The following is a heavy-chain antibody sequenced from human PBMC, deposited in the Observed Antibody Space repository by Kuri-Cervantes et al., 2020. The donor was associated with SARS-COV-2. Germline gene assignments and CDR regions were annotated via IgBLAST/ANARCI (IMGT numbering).Heavy chain of an antibody. D-gene: IGHD2-2*01. CDR1: GFPFSSYA. J-gene: IGHJ5*02. V-gene: IGHV3-23*01. CDR3: AKLPGPAATNWFDH. CDR2: ISGSGGST. Sequence: ESLNISCAASGFPFSSYAMSWVRQAPGKGREWVSAISGSGGSTYYADSVKGRFTISRDNSKNTLYLQMNSLRAEDTAVYDCAKLPGPAATNWFDHWGQGTLVTVSS.